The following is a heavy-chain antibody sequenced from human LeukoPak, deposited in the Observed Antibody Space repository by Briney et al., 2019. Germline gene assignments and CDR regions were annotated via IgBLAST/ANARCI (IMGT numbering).Heavy chain of an antibody. Sequence: GGSLRLSCAASGFTFSSDGMHWVRQAPGKGLEWVAVISYDGSSKYYADSVRGRFAIPRDNSKNTLYLQMNSLRGEDTAVYYCAKDRSSTWSLDFWGQGTLVTVSS. D-gene: IGHD6-13*01. CDR1: GFTFSSDG. V-gene: IGHV3-30*18. J-gene: IGHJ4*02. CDR3: AKDRSSTWSLDF. CDR2: ISYDGSSK.